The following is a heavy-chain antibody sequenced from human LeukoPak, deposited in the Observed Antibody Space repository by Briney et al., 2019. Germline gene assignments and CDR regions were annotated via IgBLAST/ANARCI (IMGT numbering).Heavy chain of an antibody. CDR1: GFTFDDYG. CDR2: INWNGGNI. J-gene: IGHJ3*02. V-gene: IGHV3-20*04. Sequence: GGSLRLSCAASGFTFDDYGMSWVRQAPGKGLEWVSGINWNGGNIVYEDSVTPRFHISRHNEKNSLSMQMHSLRAEDTALYYCARVMPEVAFDIWGQGTMVTVSS. D-gene: IGHD2-2*01. CDR3: ARVMPEVAFDI.